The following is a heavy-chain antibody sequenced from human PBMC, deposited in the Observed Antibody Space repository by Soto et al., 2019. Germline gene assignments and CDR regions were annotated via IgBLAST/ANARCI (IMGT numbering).Heavy chain of an antibody. Sequence: QVQLQESGPGLVKPSETLSLTCTVSGGSMRGQHWSWIRQPPGKGLELIGHHSDSTNYNPPLKSRITISTDTSKNQFSLKLSSVTAADTAVYYCATYTVGEGGRGYWGQGTLVTVSS. J-gene: IGHJ4*02. CDR3: ATYTVGEGGRGY. V-gene: IGHV4-4*09. CDR2: HHSDST. CDR1: GGSMRGQH. D-gene: IGHD3-16*01.